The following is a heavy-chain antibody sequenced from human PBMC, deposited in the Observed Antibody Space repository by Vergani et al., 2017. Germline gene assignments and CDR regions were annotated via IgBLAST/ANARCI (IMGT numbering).Heavy chain of an antibody. D-gene: IGHD3-10*01. J-gene: IGHJ6*03. Sequence: EVQVVESGGGLVQPGGSLRLSCDSSGFAFSSYWMTCVRQASGKGLVWVASIKQDGTEKYYVDSVKGRFTISRDNAKNSLYLQMISLRAEDTAVYYCAGFGTVLVFYYDMDVWGRGTTVTVSS. V-gene: IGHV3-7*01. CDR1: GFAFSSYW. CDR3: AGFGTVLVFYYDMDV. CDR2: IKQDGTEK.